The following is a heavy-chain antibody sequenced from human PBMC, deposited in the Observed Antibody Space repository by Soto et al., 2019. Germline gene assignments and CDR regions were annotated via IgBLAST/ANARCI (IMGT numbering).Heavy chain of an antibody. J-gene: IGHJ4*02. CDR3: ARDTSFYFDY. CDR2: ITPYNGNT. Sequence: ASVKVACKASNYTFITYGITWVRQAPGQGLEWVGWITPYNGNTNYGQNFQGRVTMTADTSTSTAYMELGSLTTDDTAVYYCARDTSFYFDYWGQGARVTVSS. D-gene: IGHD2-2*01. V-gene: IGHV1-18*01. CDR1: NYTFITYG.